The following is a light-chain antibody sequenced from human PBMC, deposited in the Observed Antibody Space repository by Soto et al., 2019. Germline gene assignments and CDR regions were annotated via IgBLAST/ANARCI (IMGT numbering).Light chain of an antibody. CDR1: QGVSSN. Sequence: EIAVTQSPATLSVSPGERATLSCRASQGVSSNLAWYQQKPGQAPRLLIHGASTRATGIPARFSGSGSGTEFTLTISSLQSEDFAIYYCQQYNNWPRTFGQGTKVDI. V-gene: IGKV3-15*01. CDR2: GAS. J-gene: IGKJ1*01. CDR3: QQYNNWPRT.